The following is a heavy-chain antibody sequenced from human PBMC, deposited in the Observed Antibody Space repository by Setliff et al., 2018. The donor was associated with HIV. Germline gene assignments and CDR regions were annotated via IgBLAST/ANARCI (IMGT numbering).Heavy chain of an antibody. V-gene: IGHV4-31*03. J-gene: IGHJ1*01. CDR2: IFYSGST. CDR3: ARFHCTSGVCYAAEYFQY. D-gene: IGHD2-8*01. Sequence: PSETLSLTCTVSGGSINSGGYYWSWIRQHPGKGLEWIGYIFYSGSTYYNPSLNSRAVMSIDTSKNHFYLELNSVTAADTAIYYCARFHCTSGVCYAAEYFQYWGQGTLVTVSS. CDR1: GGSINSGGYY.